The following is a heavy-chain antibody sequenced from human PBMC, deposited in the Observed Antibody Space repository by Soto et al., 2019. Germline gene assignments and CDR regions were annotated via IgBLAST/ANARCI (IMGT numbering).Heavy chain of an antibody. Sequence: SGPTLVNPTQTLTLTCTFSGFSLSTSGVGVGWIRQPPGKALEWLALIYWDDDKRYSPSLKSRLTITKDTSKNQVVLTMTNMDPVDTATYYCAHRLGGWGFQFGNWFDPWGQGTLVTVSS. J-gene: IGHJ5*02. D-gene: IGHD7-27*01. CDR2: IYWDDDK. V-gene: IGHV2-5*02. CDR3: AHRLGGWGFQFGNWFDP. CDR1: GFSLSTSGVG.